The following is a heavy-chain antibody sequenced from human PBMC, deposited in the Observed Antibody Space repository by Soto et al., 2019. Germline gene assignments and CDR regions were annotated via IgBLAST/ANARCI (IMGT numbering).Heavy chain of an antibody. CDR1: GFTVSCFG. Sequence: VWSLRLSCAASGFTVSCFGMSWGLHAPWKGLEWVSVISASGDATYYAASVKGRFTLSRDNSKNTLYLQMNSLTVADTAVYYCAKKVTIYAVDPADYWGQGTQVTVSS. V-gene: IGHV3-23*01. CDR3: AKKVTIYAVDPADY. D-gene: IGHD3-3*01. CDR2: ISASGDAT. J-gene: IGHJ4*02.